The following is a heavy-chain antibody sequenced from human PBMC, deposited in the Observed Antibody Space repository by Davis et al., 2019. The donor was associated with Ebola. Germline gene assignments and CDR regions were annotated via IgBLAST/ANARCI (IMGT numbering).Heavy chain of an antibody. Sequence: PGGSLRLSCAASGFTFDDYAMHWVRQAPGKGLEWVSYISSSGSTTYYADSVKGRFTISRDNSKNTLYLQMNSLRAEDTAVYYCATLGYGDNYYYYYGMDVWGQGTTVTVSS. CDR1: GFTFDDYA. V-gene: IGHV3-23*01. CDR3: ATLGYGDNYYYYYGMDV. D-gene: IGHD4-17*01. J-gene: IGHJ6*02. CDR2: ISSSGSTT.